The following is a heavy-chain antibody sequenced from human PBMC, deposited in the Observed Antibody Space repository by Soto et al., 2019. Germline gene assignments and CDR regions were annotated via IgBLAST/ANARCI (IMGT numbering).Heavy chain of an antibody. V-gene: IGHV3-13*01. Sequence: GGSLRLSCAASGFPFSTYDMHWVRQAAGKGLEWVSAISTAGDTYYPDSVKGRFTISRENAYNSLYLQINSLRAGDTAIYYCTRGRSRTSCYDSWGQGTLVTVSS. CDR2: ISTAGDT. CDR1: GFPFSTYD. CDR3: TRGRSRTSCYDS. D-gene: IGHD2-2*01. J-gene: IGHJ4*02.